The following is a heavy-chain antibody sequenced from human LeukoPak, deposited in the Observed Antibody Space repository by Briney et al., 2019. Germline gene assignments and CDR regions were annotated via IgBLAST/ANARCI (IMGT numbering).Heavy chain of an antibody. J-gene: IGHJ4*02. CDR1: GFPFRSHW. CDR3: ARSLGYSSGG. CDR2: ISTDGTTT. V-gene: IGHV3-74*01. D-gene: IGHD2-15*01. Sequence: GGSLRLSCAASGFPFRSHWMHWVRQVPGKGLVWVSHISTDGTTTNYADSVKGRFTISRDNAKDTLYLQLNSLRAEYTAIYYCARSLGYSSGGWGQGTLVTVSS.